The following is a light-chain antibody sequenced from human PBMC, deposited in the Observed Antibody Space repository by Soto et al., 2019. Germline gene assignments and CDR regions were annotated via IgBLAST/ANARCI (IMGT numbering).Light chain of an antibody. Sequence: QSVLTQPPSASASLGASVTLTCTLSSGYSNYKVDWYQQRPGKGPRFVMRVGTGGIVGSKGDGIPDRFSVLGSGLNRYLTIKNIQEEDESDDHGGADHGSGSNFVVFGGGTKLTVL. CDR3: GADHGSGSNFVV. V-gene: IGLV9-49*01. CDR2: VGTGGIVG. J-gene: IGLJ2*01. CDR1: SGYSNYK.